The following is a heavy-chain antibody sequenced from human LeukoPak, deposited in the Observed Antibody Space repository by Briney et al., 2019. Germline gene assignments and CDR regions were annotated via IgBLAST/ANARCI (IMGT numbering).Heavy chain of an antibody. V-gene: IGHV4-34*01. CDR2: INHSGST. Sequence: SETLSLTSAVHGGSFSGYYWSWIRETPGKGLEWIGEINHSGSTNYNPSLKSRVTISVDTSENQFSLKLSSVTAADTAVYYCASGGYSYGADAADAFDIWGQGTMVTVSS. CDR3: ASGGYSYGADAADAFDI. J-gene: IGHJ3*02. D-gene: IGHD5-18*01. CDR1: GGSFSGYY.